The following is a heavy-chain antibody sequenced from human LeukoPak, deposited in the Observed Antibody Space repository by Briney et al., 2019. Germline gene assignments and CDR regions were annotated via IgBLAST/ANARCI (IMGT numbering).Heavy chain of an antibody. CDR3: VADSGSRSGGDY. D-gene: IGHD1-26*01. Sequence: GGSLRLSCAGSGFTFSTYWMHWVRQVPGKGLVWVSRINTEGNSINYADSVKGRFTISRDNAKNTVYLQMTSLRPDDTAVYYCVADSGSRSGGDYWGQGTLVTVSS. V-gene: IGHV3-74*01. J-gene: IGHJ4*02. CDR2: INTEGNSI. CDR1: GFTFSTYW.